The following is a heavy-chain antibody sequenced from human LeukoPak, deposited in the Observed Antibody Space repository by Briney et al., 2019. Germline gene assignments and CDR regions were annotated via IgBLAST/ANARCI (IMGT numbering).Heavy chain of an antibody. CDR1: GYTFTSYA. J-gene: IGHJ5*02. V-gene: IGHV1-3*01. D-gene: IGHD6-13*01. CDR3: ARGRAAAGNSWFDP. Sequence: ASVKASCKASGYTFTSYAMHWVRHAPGQRLEWMGWINAGNGNTKYSQKFQGRVTITRDTSASTAYMELSSLRSEDTAVYYCARGRAAAGNSWFDPWGQGTLVTVSS. CDR2: INAGNGNT.